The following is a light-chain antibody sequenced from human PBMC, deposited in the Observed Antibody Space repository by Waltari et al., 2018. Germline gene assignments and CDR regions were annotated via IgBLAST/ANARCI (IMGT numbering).Light chain of an antibody. V-gene: IGLV2-14*03. CDR1: SSDVGGYNY. J-gene: IGLJ2*01. Sequence: QSALTQPASVSGSPGQSITISCTGTSSDVGGYNYVSWYQQHPGKAPKLMIYDVSNRPSGVSNRFSCSKSGNTASRTISGLQAEDEADYYCSSYTSSSTVVFGGGTKLTVL. CDR3: SSYTSSSTVV. CDR2: DVS.